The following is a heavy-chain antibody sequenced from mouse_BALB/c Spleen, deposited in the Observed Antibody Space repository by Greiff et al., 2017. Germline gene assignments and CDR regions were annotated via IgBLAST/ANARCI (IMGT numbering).Heavy chain of an antibody. CDR2: IYPSDSYT. CDR3: TGGYDDAMDY. J-gene: IGHJ4*01. V-gene: IGHV1-69*02. CDR1: GYTFTSYW. D-gene: IGHD2-14*01. Sequence: QVQLQQPGAELVRPGASVKLSCKASGYTFTSYWINWVKQRPGQGLEWIGNIYPSDSYTNYNQKFKDKATLTVDKSSSTAYMQLSSPTSEDSAVYYCTGGYDDAMDYWGQGTSVTVSS.